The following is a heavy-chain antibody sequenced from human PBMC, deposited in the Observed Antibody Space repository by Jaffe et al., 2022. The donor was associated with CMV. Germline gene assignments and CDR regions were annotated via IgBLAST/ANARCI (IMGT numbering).Heavy chain of an antibody. Sequence: QVQLVESGGGVVQPGRSLRLSCAASGFTFSSYGMHWVRQAPGKGLEWVAVIWYDGSNKYYADSVKGRFTISRDNSKNTLYLQMNSLRAEDTAVYYCAGTPPMSYYGSGSGGYYYYGMDVWGQGTTVTVSS. CDR3: AGTPPMSYYGSGSGGYYYYGMDV. CDR1: GFTFSSYG. V-gene: IGHV3-33*01. D-gene: IGHD3-10*01. J-gene: IGHJ6*02. CDR2: IWYDGSNK.